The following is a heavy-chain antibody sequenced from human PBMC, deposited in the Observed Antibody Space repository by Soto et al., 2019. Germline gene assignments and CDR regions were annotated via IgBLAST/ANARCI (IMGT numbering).Heavy chain of an antibody. CDR2: ISDIGDIT. J-gene: IGHJ4*02. Sequence: EVQLLESGGGLIVPGGSLRLSCAASEFTFRSYAMSWVRQAPGEGLEWVSAISDIGDITYYADSVKGRFTISRDNSKNTLFLQMDSLRPEDTAVYFCAKDYSYDSSGVLDYWGQGTLVTVSS. CDR1: EFTFRSYA. V-gene: IGHV3-23*01. D-gene: IGHD3-22*01. CDR3: AKDYSYDSSGVLDY.